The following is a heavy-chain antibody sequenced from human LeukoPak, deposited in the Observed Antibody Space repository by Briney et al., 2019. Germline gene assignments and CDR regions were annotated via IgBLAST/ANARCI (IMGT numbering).Heavy chain of an antibody. D-gene: IGHD3-10*01. CDR3: ATTSLWFGELYAFDI. Sequence: ASVKVSCKASGYTFTGYYMHWVRQAPGQGLEWMGWINPNSGGTNYAQKFQGRVTMTRDTSISTAYMELSRLRSDDTAVYYCATTSLWFGELYAFDIWGQGTMVTVSS. J-gene: IGHJ3*02. V-gene: IGHV1-2*02. CDR1: GYTFTGYY. CDR2: INPNSGGT.